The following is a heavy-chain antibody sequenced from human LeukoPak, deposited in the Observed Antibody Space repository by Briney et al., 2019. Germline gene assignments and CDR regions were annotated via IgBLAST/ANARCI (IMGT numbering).Heavy chain of an antibody. J-gene: IGHJ3*02. V-gene: IGHV3-23*01. D-gene: IGHD2-2*01. Sequence: GGSLRLSCLPSGFTFTTYAMSWVRQAPGEGLEWVSAISGVGSSTYYADSVKGRFTISRDNSKNTLFLQMNSLRAEDTAVYYSAKGYCSSSSCYSYAFDIWGQGTVVTVS. CDR1: GFTFTTYA. CDR2: ISGVGSST. CDR3: AKGYCSSSSCYSYAFDI.